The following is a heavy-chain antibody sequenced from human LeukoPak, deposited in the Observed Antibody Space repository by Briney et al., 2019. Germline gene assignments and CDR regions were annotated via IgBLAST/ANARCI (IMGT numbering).Heavy chain of an antibody. CDR1: GGSFSGYY. CDR2: INNSGST. J-gene: IGHJ4*02. V-gene: IGHV4-34*01. Sequence: PSETMSLTCAVYGGSFSGYYWSWIRQPPGKGREWIGEINNSGSTNYNPSLKSRVTISVETSKIQFSLKLSSVSAAAAGEYYCARNQRAMVRGALDYWGQGTLVTVSS. CDR3: ARNQRAMVRGALDY. D-gene: IGHD3-10*01.